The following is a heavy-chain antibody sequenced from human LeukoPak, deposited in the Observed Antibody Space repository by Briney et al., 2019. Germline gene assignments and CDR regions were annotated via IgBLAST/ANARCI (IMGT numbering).Heavy chain of an antibody. CDR3: AMTSSYCSGGSCYYDY. J-gene: IGHJ4*02. V-gene: IGHV3-23*01. Sequence: GGSLRLSCAASGFTFSSYAMSWVRQAPGKGLEWVSAISGSGGSTYYADSVKGRFTISRDNSKNTLYLQMNSLRAEDTAVYYCAMTSSYCSGGSCYYDYGGQGTLVTVSS. CDR2: ISGSGGST. CDR1: GFTFSSYA. D-gene: IGHD2-15*01.